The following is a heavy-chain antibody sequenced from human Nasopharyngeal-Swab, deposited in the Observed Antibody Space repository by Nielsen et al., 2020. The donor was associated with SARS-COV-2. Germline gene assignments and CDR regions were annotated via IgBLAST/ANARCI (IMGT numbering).Heavy chain of an antibody. V-gene: IGHV3-30*18. CDR2: ISYDGSNK. J-gene: IGHJ6*02. D-gene: IGHD3-10*01. CDR3: AKGLWFGELSLFYYYYYGMDV. Sequence: WIRQPPGKGLECVAFISYDGSNKYYADSVKGRFTISRDNSKNTLYLQMNSLRAEDTAVYYCAKGLWFGELSLFYYYYYGMDVWGQGTTVTVSS.